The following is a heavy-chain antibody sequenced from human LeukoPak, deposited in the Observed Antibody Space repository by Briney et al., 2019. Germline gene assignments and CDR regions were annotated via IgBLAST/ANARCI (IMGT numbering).Heavy chain of an antibody. V-gene: IGHV3-30*04. J-gene: IGHJ4*02. CDR1: GFTFSNYT. CDR2: ISYDASNK. D-gene: IGHD3-10*01. CDR3: ASSLGRGVIITSFDY. Sequence: GGSLRLSCAASGFTFSNYTMHWVRQARGKGLEWVAVISYDASNKYYADSVKSRFTITRDNSKNTLYLKMNSLKAEDTAVYYCASSLGRGVIITSFDYWGQGTLVTVSS.